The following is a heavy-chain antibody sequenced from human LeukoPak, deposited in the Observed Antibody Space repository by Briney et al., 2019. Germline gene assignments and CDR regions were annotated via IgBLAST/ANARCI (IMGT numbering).Heavy chain of an antibody. J-gene: IGHJ4*02. CDR1: GYTLTELS. Sequence: ASVKVSCTVSGYTLTELSMHWVRQAPGKGLEWVGGFDPEDGETIYAQKFQGRDTMTEDTSTDTAYMELSSLRSEDTAVYYCATLPLGWYQLLLDYWGQGTLVTVSS. CDR2: FDPEDGET. CDR3: ATLPLGWYQLLLDY. D-gene: IGHD2-2*01. V-gene: IGHV1-24*01.